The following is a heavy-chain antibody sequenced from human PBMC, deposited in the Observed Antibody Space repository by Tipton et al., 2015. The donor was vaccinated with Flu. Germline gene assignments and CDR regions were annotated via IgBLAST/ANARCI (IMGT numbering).Heavy chain of an antibody. CDR3: ARDPSGTYGLNH. Sequence: TLSLTCSVSGASISSGDFYWTWIRQHPGKGLEWIGYIHHSGNTYYNPSLKSRVTISVDTSKNQFSLKVNSVTAADTALYFCARDPSGTYGLNHWGQGTLVTVSS. V-gene: IGHV4-31*03. D-gene: IGHD1-26*01. J-gene: IGHJ5*02. CDR2: IHHSGNT. CDR1: GASISSGDFY.